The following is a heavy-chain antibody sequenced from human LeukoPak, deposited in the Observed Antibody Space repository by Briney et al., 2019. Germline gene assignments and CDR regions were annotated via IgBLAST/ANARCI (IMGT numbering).Heavy chain of an antibody. CDR3: ARTRYYYNSRSYGVPYYFDY. Sequence: SETLSLTCAVSGGSISSNSYYWGWIRQPPGKGLEWIGSIYYSGSTYYNPSLKSRVTISVDTSKNQFSLKLSSVTAADRAVYYCARTRYYYNSRSYGVPYYFDYWGQGTLVTVSS. J-gene: IGHJ4*02. CDR1: GGSISSNSYY. CDR2: IYYSGST. D-gene: IGHD3-10*01. V-gene: IGHV4-39*01.